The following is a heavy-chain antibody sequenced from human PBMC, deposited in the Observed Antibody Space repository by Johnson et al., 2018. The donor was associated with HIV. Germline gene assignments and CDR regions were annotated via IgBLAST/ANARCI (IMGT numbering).Heavy chain of an antibody. D-gene: IGHD1-1*01. CDR3: ATSTASDALDI. J-gene: IGHJ3*02. CDR2: ISGSGDST. Sequence: VQLVESGGGLIQPGGSLRLSCAASRFTFSSYAMSWVRQAPGKGLEWVSAISGSGDSTYYADSVKGRFTISRDDSKNTLYLQMNSLRAEDTAVYYCATSTASDALDIWGQGTMVTVSS. V-gene: IGHV3-23*04. CDR1: RFTFSSYA.